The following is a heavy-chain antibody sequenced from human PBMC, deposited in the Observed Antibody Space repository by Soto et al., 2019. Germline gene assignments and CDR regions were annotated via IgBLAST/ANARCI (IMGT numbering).Heavy chain of an antibody. CDR3: AALELGDGRHWFDP. V-gene: IGHV4-59*12. CDR2: IYYSGST. CDR1: GCSISSYY. J-gene: IGHJ5*02. D-gene: IGHD1-7*01. Sequence: SETLSLTCTFSGCSISSYYWSLIRQPPGKGLEWIGYIYYSGSTNYNPSLKSRVTISVDTSKNQFSLKLSSVTAADTAVYYCAALELGDGRHWFDPWGQGTLVTVSS.